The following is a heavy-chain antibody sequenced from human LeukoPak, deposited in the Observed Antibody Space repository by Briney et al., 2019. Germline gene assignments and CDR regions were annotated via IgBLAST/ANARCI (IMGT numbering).Heavy chain of an antibody. V-gene: IGHV3-20*04. J-gene: IGHJ4*02. D-gene: IGHD3-16*01. CDR2: INWNGGST. CDR1: GFTFDVYG. CDR3: AREGGPDRQFDY. Sequence: GGSLRLSCAASGFTFDVYGMSWVRQAPGKGLEWGSGINWNGGSTGYADPVKGRSTISRDNAKNSLYLQMNSLRAEDTALYYCAREGGPDRQFDYWGQGTLVTVSS.